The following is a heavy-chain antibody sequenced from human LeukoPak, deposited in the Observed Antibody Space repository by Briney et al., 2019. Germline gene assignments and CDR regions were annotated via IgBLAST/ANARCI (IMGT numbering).Heavy chain of an antibody. Sequence: GGSHRLSCAASGFTVSSNYMSRVRQAPGKGLEWVSVIYRGGSTYYADSVKGRFTISRDNSMNTLYLQMNSLRAEDTAVYYCARVKYYYDSSGYSPDVYYFDYWGQGTLVTFSS. CDR3: ARVKYYYDSSGYSPDVYYFDY. V-gene: IGHV3-53*01. CDR2: IYRGGST. D-gene: IGHD3-22*01. CDR1: GFTVSSNY. J-gene: IGHJ4*02.